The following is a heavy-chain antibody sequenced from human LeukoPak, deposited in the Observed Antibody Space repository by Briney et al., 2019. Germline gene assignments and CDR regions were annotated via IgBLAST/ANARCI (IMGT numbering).Heavy chain of an antibody. V-gene: IGHV3-7*01. Sequence: ETLSLTCTVSGGSISSSSYYWGWIRQPPGKGLEWVANIKQDGSEKYYVDSVKGRFTISRDNAKNSLYLQMNSLRAEDTAVYYCASEVAGTLYWGQGTLVTVSS. CDR3: ASEVAGTLY. CDR2: IKQDGSEK. J-gene: IGHJ4*02. CDR1: GGSISSSSYY. D-gene: IGHD6-19*01.